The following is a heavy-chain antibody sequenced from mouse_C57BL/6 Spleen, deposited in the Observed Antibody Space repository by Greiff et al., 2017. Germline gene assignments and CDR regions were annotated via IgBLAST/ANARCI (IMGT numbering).Heavy chain of an antibody. CDR2: INPSNGGT. V-gene: IGHV1-53*01. CDR3: ARWGALYEPYAIDY. J-gene: IGHJ4*01. D-gene: IGHD2-3*01. CDR1: GYTFTSYW. Sequence: VQLQQPGTELVKPGASVKLSCKASGYTFTSYWMHWVKQRPGQGLEWIGQINPSNGGTNYNEKFKSKATLTVDKSSSRAYMQLSGLSSEDSSVYYCARWGALYEPYAIDYWGQGTSVTVSS.